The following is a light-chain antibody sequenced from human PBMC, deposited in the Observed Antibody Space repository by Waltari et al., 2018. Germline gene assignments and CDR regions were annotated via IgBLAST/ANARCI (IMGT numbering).Light chain of an antibody. CDR1: NIGRKS. Sequence: SYVLTQPPSVSVAPGQTARITCGGNNIGRKSVHWYQQRPGQAPLLVVYDDSDRPSGIPERFSGSNSGNTATLTIIRVEAGDEADYHCQVWDSNGGHPIWVFGGGTKLTVL. V-gene: IGLV3-21*02. CDR2: DDS. J-gene: IGLJ3*02. CDR3: QVWDSNGGHPIWV.